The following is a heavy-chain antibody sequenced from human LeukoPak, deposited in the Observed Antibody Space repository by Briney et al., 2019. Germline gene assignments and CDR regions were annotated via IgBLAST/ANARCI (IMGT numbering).Heavy chain of an antibody. D-gene: IGHD3-22*01. V-gene: IGHV5-51*01. CDR3: ASRAYYYDSSGYLDAFDI. CDR2: IYPGDSDT. CDR1: GYSFTSYW. Sequence: GESLQISCKGSGYSFTSYWIGWVRQMPGKGLEWMGIIYPGDSDTRYSPSFQGQVTISADKSISTAYLQWSSLKASDTAMYYCASRAYYYDSSGYLDAFDIWGQGTMVTVSS. J-gene: IGHJ3*02.